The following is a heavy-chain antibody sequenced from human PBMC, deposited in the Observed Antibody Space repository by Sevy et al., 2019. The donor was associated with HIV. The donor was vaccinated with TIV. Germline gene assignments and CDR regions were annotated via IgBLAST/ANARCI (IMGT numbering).Heavy chain of an antibody. D-gene: IGHD1-1*01. J-gene: IGHJ4*02. CDR2: IWHDGSKK. Sequence: GGSLRLSCAASGCTISGNGFHWVRQAPGKGLEWVAVIWHDGSKKYYGDSVKGRFTVSRDDSKNTLYLQMNSLRAEDTAVYYCATEGGQLSQINNWGQGTLVTVSS. CDR1: GCTISGNG. V-gene: IGHV3-33*01. CDR3: ATEGGQLSQINN.